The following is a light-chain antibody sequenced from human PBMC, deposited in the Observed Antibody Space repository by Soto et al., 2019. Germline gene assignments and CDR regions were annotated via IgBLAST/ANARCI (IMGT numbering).Light chain of an antibody. CDR2: AAS. CDR1: QSIYTY. V-gene: IGKV1-39*01. Sequence: DIQMTQSPSSLSASVGDRVTITCRATQSIYTYLSWYQQKPGKAPKLLISAASSLESRVPSRFSGSGSGTDFSLTISSLQPEDFATYYCQQTYSTPLTFGGGTKVDIK. J-gene: IGKJ4*01. CDR3: QQTYSTPLT.